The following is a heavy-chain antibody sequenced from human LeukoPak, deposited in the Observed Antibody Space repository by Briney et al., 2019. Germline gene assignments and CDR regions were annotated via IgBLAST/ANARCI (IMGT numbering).Heavy chain of an antibody. CDR3: AKETYYYDSSGYSA. CDR2: ISGSSGII. J-gene: IGHJ5*02. V-gene: IGHV3-23*01. D-gene: IGHD3-22*01. CDR1: GFTFNTYT. Sequence: PGGSLRLSCAASGFTFNTYTMNWVRQAPGKGLEWVSYISGSSGIIDYADSVKGRFTISRDNSKNTLYLQMNSLRAEDTAVYYCAKETYYYDSSGYSAWGQGTLVTVSS.